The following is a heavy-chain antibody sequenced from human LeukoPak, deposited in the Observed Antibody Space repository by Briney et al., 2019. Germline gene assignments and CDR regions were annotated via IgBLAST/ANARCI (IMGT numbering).Heavy chain of an antibody. V-gene: IGHV1-8*01. CDR2: MNPNSGNT. CDR1: GYTFTSYD. CDR3: ARRGFGELLIYYYYMDV. D-gene: IGHD3-10*01. Sequence: ASVKVSCKASGYTFTSYDINWVRQATGQGLEWMGWMNPNSGNTGYAQKFQGRVTMTRNTSINTAYMELSSLRSEDTAVYYCARRGFGELLIYYYYMDVWGKGTTVTVSS. J-gene: IGHJ6*03.